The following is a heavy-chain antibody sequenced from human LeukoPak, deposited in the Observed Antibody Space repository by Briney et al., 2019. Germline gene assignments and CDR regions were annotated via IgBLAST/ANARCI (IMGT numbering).Heavy chain of an antibody. D-gene: IGHD2-2*01. CDR3: ARGGWSCSSTSCSYDY. CDR1: GGSISSSSYY. Sequence: SETLSLTCTVSGGSISSSSYYWGWIRQPPGKGLEWIGSIYYSGSTYYNPSLKSRVTISVDTSKNQFSLKLSSVTAADTAVYYCARGGWSCSSTSCSYDYWGQGTLVTVSS. J-gene: IGHJ4*02. CDR2: IYYSGST. V-gene: IGHV4-39*01.